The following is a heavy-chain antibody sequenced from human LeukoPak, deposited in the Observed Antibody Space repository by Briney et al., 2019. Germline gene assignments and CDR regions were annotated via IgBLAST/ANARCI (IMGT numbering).Heavy chain of an antibody. V-gene: IGHV4-59*01. D-gene: IGHD3-10*01. CDR2: IYYSGST. J-gene: IGHJ4*02. CDR1: GGSISSYY. CDR3: ARGQYGSGSYSLKYYFDY. Sequence: KTSETLSLTCTVSGGSISSYYWSWIRQPPGKGLEWIGYIYYSGSTNYNPSLKSRVTISVDTPKNQFSLKLSSVTAADTAVYYCARGQYGSGSYSLKYYFDYWGQGTLVTVSS.